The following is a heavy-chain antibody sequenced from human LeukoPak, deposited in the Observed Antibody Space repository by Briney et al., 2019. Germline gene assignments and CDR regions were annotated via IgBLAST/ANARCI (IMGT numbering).Heavy chain of an antibody. J-gene: IGHJ4*02. CDR3: ARDGNSAAAGPFDY. CDR2: MNPNSGNT. Sequence: ASVKVSCKASGYTFSSYDINWVRQATGQGLEWMGWMNPNSGNTGYAQKFQGRVTMTRDTSTSTVYMELSSLRSEDTAVYYCARDGNSAAAGPFDYWGQGTLVTVSS. D-gene: IGHD6-13*01. V-gene: IGHV1-8*02. CDR1: GYTFSSYD.